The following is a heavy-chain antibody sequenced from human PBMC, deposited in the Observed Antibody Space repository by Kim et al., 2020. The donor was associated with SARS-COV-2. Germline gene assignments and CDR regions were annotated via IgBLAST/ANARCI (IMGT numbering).Heavy chain of an antibody. Sequence: SETLSLTCTVSGGSISSYYWSWIRQPPGKGLEWIGYIYYSGSTNYNPSLKSRVTISVDTSKNQFSLKLSSVTAADAAVYYCASRVVPAATTGGWFDPWGQGTLVTVSS. J-gene: IGHJ5*02. CDR1: GGSISSYY. D-gene: IGHD2-2*01. CDR2: IYYSGST. CDR3: ASRVVPAATTGGWFDP. V-gene: IGHV4-59*13.